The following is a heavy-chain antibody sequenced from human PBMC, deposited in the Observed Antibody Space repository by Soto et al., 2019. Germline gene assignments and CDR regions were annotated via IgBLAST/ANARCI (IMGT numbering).Heavy chain of an antibody. CDR3: VKERRDSSWYVWFDP. Sequence: AGGSLRLSCSASGFTFSSYAMHWVRQAPGKGLEYVSAISSNGGSTYYADSVKGRFTISRDNSKNTLYLQISSLRAEDTAVYYCVKERRDSSWYVWFDPWGQGTLVTVSS. CDR1: GFTFSSYA. D-gene: IGHD6-13*01. V-gene: IGHV3-64D*08. CDR2: ISSNGGST. J-gene: IGHJ5*02.